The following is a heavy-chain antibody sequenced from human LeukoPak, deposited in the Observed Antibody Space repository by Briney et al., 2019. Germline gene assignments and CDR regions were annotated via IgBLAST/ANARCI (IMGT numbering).Heavy chain of an antibody. CDR2: ISYDGSNK. Sequence: PGGSLRLSCAASGFTFSSYGMHWVRQAPGKGLEWVAVISYDGSNKYYADSVKGRFTISRDNSKNTLYLQMNSLRAEDTAVYYCAKDIDGAGTLGLWGQGTLVTVSS. CDR3: AKDIDGAGTLGL. CDR1: GFTFSSYG. D-gene: IGHD1-1*01. J-gene: IGHJ5*02. V-gene: IGHV3-30*18.